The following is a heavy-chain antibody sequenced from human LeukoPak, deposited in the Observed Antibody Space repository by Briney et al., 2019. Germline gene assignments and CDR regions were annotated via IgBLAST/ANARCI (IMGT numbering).Heavy chain of an antibody. J-gene: IGHJ4*02. Sequence: ASVEVSCKASGYTFTSYGISWVRQAPGQGLEWMGWISAYNGNTNYAQKLQGRVTMTTDTSTSTAYMELRSLRSDDTAVYYCARELIAVAGTSYDYWGQGTLVTVSS. V-gene: IGHV1-18*04. CDR1: GYTFTSYG. D-gene: IGHD6-19*01. CDR3: ARELIAVAGTSYDY. CDR2: ISAYNGNT.